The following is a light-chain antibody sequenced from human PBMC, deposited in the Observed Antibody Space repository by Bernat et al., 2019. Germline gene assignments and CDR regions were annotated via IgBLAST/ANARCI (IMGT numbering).Light chain of an antibody. CDR2: DVS. J-gene: IGLJ1*01. V-gene: IGLV2-14*03. CDR3: SSYTSSSLFV. CDR1: SSDVGGYNY. Sequence: QSALTQPASVSGSPGQSITISCTGTSSDVGGYNYVSWYQQHPGKAPKLMIFDVSNRPSGVSNRFSASKSGNTASLTISGLQAEDEADYYCSSYTSSSLFVFGIGTTVTVL.